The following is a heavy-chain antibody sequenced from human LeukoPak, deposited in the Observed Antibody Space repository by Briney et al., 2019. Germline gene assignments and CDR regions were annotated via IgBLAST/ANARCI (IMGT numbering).Heavy chain of an antibody. CDR2: MDPDSGNT. CDR1: GYTFTTYD. J-gene: IGHJ6*02. Sequence: ASVKVSCKASGYTFTTYDINWVRLATGQGLEYMGWMDPDSGNTGYAQKFQGRITMTSTTSMNTFYLEVSSLRSEDTAIYYCARTMVRGVPVGMDVWGQGTTVIVSS. V-gene: IGHV1-8*01. D-gene: IGHD3-10*01. CDR3: ARTMVRGVPVGMDV.